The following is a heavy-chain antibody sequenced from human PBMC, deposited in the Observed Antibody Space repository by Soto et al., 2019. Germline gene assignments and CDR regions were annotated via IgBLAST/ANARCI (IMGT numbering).Heavy chain of an antibody. V-gene: IGHV3-21*01. CDR1: GFTFSSYS. Sequence: GGSLRLSCAASGFTFSSYSMNWVRQAPGKGLEWVSSISSSSSYIYYADSVKGRFTISRDNAKNSRYLQMNSLRAEDTAVYYCARDRRIAAAGKGYYYYYGMDVWGKGTRVTVSS. CDR2: ISSSSSYI. D-gene: IGHD6-13*01. CDR3: ARDRRIAAAGKGYYYYYGMDV. J-gene: IGHJ6*04.